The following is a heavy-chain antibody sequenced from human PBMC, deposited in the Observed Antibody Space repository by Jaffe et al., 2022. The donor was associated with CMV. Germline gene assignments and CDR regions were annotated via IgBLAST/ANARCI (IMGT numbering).Heavy chain of an antibody. CDR3: ARHSTLEVVPAAIPYYYYMDV. CDR1: GYSFTSYW. V-gene: IGHV5-10-1*03. J-gene: IGHJ6*03. D-gene: IGHD2-2*01. Sequence: EVQLVQSGAEVKKPGESLRISCKGSGYSFTSYWISWVRQMPGKGLEWMGRIDPSDSYTNYSPSFQGHVTISADKSISTAYLQWSSLKASDTAMYYCARHSTLEVVPAAIPYYYYMDVWGKGTTVTVSS. CDR2: IDPSDSYT.